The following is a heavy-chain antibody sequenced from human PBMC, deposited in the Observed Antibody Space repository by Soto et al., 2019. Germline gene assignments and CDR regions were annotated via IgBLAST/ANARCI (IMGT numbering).Heavy chain of an antibody. Sequence: QVRLVESGGGVVQPGRSLRLSCTASGFSFSSDSMYWFLQPPGTGLEWVAVISKDGRNQNYADSVKGRVTVSRDNANYSLDLQLNSLRGEDTAMYYCARDMYRSDYLVTRLEPWRQGPLVTVSS. CDR3: ARDMYRSDYLVTRLEP. CDR1: GFSFSSDS. CDR2: ISKDGRNQ. J-gene: IGHJ5*02. D-gene: IGHD6-19*01. V-gene: IGHV3-30*04.